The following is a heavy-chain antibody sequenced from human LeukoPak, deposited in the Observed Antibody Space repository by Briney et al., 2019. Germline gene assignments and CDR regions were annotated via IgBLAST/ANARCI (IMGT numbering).Heavy chain of an antibody. CDR3: ARATVSGWSFDY. V-gene: IGHV1-69*05. D-gene: IGHD6-19*01. Sequence: ASVKVSCKASGGTFSSYAISWVRQAPGQGLEWMGRIIPIFGTANYAQEFQGRATITTDESTSTAYMELSSLRSEDTAVYYCARATVSGWSFDYWGQGTLVTVSS. CDR1: GGTFSSYA. CDR2: IIPIFGTA. J-gene: IGHJ4*02.